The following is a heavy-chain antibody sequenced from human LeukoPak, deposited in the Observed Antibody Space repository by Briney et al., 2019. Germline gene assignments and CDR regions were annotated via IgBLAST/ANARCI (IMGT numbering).Heavy chain of an antibody. V-gene: IGHV1-18*01. CDR2: ISAYNGNT. CDR1: GYTFTSYG. CDR3: ARAHAEPTVVTPDY. J-gene: IGHJ4*02. D-gene: IGHD4-23*01. Sequence: ASVKVSCKASGYTFTSYGISWVRQAPGQGLEGMGWISAYNGNTNYAQKLQGRVTMTTDTSTSTAYMELRSLRSDDTAVYYCARAHAEPTVVTPDYWGQGTLVTVSS.